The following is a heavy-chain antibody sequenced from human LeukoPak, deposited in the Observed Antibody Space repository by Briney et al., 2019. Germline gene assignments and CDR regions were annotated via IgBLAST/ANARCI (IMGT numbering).Heavy chain of an antibody. CDR2: IRSKANSYAT. CDR1: GFTFSSYS. Sequence: PGGSLRLSCAASGFTFSSYSMNWVRQASGKGLEWVGRIRSKANSYATAYAASVKGRFTISRDDSKNTAYLQMNSLKTEDTAVYYCTRLGGAPSDYYYYYYMDVWGKGTTVTVSS. CDR3: TRLGGAPSDYYYYYYMDV. J-gene: IGHJ6*03. V-gene: IGHV3-73*01. D-gene: IGHD1-26*01.